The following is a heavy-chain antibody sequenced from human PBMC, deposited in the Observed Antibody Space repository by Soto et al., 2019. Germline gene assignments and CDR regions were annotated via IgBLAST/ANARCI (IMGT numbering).Heavy chain of an antibody. Sequence: PGGSLRLSCAASGFTFSSYSMNWVRQAPGKGLEWVSSISSSSSYIYYADSVKGRFTISRDNAKNSLYLQMNSLRAEDTAVYYCARDYWTYSSSPQRGTYYYYGMDVWGQGTTVTVSS. CDR3: ARDYWTYSSSPQRGTYYYYGMDV. CDR2: ISSSSSYI. CDR1: GFTFSSYS. J-gene: IGHJ6*02. V-gene: IGHV3-21*01. D-gene: IGHD6-13*01.